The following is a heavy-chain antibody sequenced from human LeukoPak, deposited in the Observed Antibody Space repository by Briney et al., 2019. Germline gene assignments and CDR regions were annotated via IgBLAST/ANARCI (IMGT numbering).Heavy chain of an antibody. V-gene: IGHV3-20*04. CDR3: ARDSRRGTRAAFDI. Sequence: GGSLRLSCAASGFSFASYTMHWVRQAPGKGLEWVSGINWNGGSTGYADSVKGRFTISRDNAKNSLYLQMNSLRAEDTALYYCARDSRRGTRAAFDIWGQGTMVTVSS. CDR1: GFSFASYT. J-gene: IGHJ3*02. D-gene: IGHD1-14*01. CDR2: INWNGGST.